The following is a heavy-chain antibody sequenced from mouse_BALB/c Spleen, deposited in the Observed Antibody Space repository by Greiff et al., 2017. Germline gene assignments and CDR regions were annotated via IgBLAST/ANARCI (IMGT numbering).Heavy chain of an antibody. CDR3: ARGYFTYYFDY. Sequence: EVQLVESGPELVKPGASVKMSCKASGYTFTSYVMHWVKQKPGQGLEWIGYINPYNDGTKYNEKFKGKATLTSDKSSSTAYMELSSLTSEDSAVYYCARGYFTYYFDYWGQGTTLTVSA. CDR1: GYTFTSYV. CDR2: INPYNDGT. J-gene: IGHJ2*01. D-gene: IGHD2-14*01. V-gene: IGHV1-14*01.